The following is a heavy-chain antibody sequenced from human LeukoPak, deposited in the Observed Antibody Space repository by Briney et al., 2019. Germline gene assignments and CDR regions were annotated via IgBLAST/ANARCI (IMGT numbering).Heavy chain of an antibody. J-gene: IGHJ6*02. V-gene: IGHV3-20*04. Sequence: PGGPLRLSCAASGFTFDDYGMSWVRQAPGKGLEWVSGINWNGGSTGYADSVKGRFTISRDNAKNSLYLQMNSLRAEDTALYYCARVLFGELVYYYYGMDVWGQGTTVTVSS. CDR1: GFTFDDYG. D-gene: IGHD3-10*02. CDR2: INWNGGST. CDR3: ARVLFGELVYYYYGMDV.